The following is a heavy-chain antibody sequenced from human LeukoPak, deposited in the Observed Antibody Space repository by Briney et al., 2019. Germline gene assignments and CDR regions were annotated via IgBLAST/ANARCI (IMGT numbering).Heavy chain of an antibody. CDR3: ARAVGYCTNGVCPRAFDI. Sequence: PGRSLRLSCAASGFTFSSYWMSWVRQAPGKGLEWVANIKQDGSEKYYVDSVKGRFTISRDNAKNSLYLQMNSLRAEDTAVYYCARAVGYCTNGVCPRAFDIWGQGTMVTVSS. CDR2: IKQDGSEK. J-gene: IGHJ3*02. V-gene: IGHV3-7*01. D-gene: IGHD2-8*01. CDR1: GFTFSSYW.